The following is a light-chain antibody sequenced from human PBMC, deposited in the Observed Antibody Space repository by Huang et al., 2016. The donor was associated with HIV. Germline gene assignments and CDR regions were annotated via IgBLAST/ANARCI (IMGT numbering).Light chain of an antibody. Sequence: EIVMTQSPATLSVSPGERVTLACRASQSLSSQLAWYQQKRGQAPLLLSYGVSTRATEIPARCSSSGSGTDFTLTINSLQSEDFATYYCQQYNDWPLTFGQGTEVEIK. J-gene: IGKJ1*01. CDR1: QSLSSQ. V-gene: IGKV3-15*01. CDR2: GVS. CDR3: QQYNDWPLT.